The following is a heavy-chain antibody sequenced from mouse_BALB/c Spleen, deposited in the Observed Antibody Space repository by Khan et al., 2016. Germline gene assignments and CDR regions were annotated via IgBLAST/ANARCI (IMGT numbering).Heavy chain of an antibody. D-gene: IGHD1-1*01. J-gene: IGHJ2*01. CDR3: AREGITTVVAKGLDY. CDR1: GYAFTSYN. CDR2: IDPYNGDT. V-gene: IGHV1S135*01. Sequence: VRLQQSGPELVKPGASVKVSCKASGYAFTSYNMYWVKQSHGKSLEWIGYIDPYNGDTSYNQKFKGKATLTVDKSSSTASMHLNSLTSVDSAVYYCAREGITTVVAKGLDYWGQGTTVTVSS.